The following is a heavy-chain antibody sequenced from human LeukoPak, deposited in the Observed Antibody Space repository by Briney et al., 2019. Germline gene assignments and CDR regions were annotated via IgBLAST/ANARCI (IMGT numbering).Heavy chain of an antibody. Sequence: GGSLRLSCAASGFTFSSYGMHWVRQAPGKGLEWVAVISYDGSNKYYADFVKGRFTISRDNSKNTLYLQMNSLRAEDTAVYYCAKDISNWWFGELTNYYGMDVWGKGTTVTVSS. CDR2: ISYDGSNK. V-gene: IGHV3-30*18. D-gene: IGHD3-10*01. CDR3: AKDISNWWFGELTNYYGMDV. J-gene: IGHJ6*04. CDR1: GFTFSSYG.